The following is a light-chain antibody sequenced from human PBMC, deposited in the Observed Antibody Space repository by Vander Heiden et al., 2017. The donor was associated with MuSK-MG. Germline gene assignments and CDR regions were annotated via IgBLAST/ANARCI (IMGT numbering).Light chain of an antibody. Sequence: SALTQPASVSGSPGHSITISCPGSSSDVGGYNYVSWSQQHPGKAPKLIIYDVRDRPAGVPYRFSGSKSGDTASLTISGRQAEDEAEYYCSSYRRDGAYVFGTGTKVTVL. CDR1: SSDVGGYNY. V-gene: IGLV2-14*01. CDR3: SSYRRDGAYV. CDR2: DVR. J-gene: IGLJ1*01.